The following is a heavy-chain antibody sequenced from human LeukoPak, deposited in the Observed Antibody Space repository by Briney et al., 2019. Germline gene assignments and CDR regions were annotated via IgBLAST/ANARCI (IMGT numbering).Heavy chain of an antibody. Sequence: PSETLSLTCTVSGGSISIYYWSWIRQPAGKGLEWIGRIYTSGSTNYTPSLKSRVTMSVDTSKNQFSLKLSSVTAADTAVYYCARETSQKGAHYMDVWGKGTTVTISS. J-gene: IGHJ6*03. CDR3: ARETSQKGAHYMDV. D-gene: IGHD3-16*01. V-gene: IGHV4-4*07. CDR1: GGSISIYY. CDR2: IYTSGST.